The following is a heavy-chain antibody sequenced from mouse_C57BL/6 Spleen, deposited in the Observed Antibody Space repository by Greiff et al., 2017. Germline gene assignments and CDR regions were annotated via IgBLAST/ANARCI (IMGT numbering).Heavy chain of an antibody. Sequence: EVQLQQSGTVLARPGASVKMSCKTSGYTFTSYWMHWVKQRPGQGLEWIGAIYPGNSDTSYNQKFKGKAKLTAVTSASTAYMELSSLTNEDSAVYYCTRSGTTVVVDFDYWGQGTTLTVSS. J-gene: IGHJ2*01. CDR3: TRSGTTVVVDFDY. CDR1: GYTFTSYW. V-gene: IGHV1-5*01. CDR2: IYPGNSDT. D-gene: IGHD1-1*01.